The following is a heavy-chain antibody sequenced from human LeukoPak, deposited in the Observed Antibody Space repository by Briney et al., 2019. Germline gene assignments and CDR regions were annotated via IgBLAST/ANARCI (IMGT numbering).Heavy chain of an antibody. CDR3: ARVDPCGGDCYSDYYYYMDV. Sequence: SETLSLTCTVSGGTISSYYWSWIRQPPGKGLEWIGYIYYSGSTNYNPSLKSRVTISVDVSKNQFSLKLSSVTSADTAVYYCARVDPCGGDCYSDYYYYMDVWGKGTTVTVSS. D-gene: IGHD2-21*01. CDR2: IYYSGST. CDR1: GGTISSYY. J-gene: IGHJ6*03. V-gene: IGHV4-59*01.